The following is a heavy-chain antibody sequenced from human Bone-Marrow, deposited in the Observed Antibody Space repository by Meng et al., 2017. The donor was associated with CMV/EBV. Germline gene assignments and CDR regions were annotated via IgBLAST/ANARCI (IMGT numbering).Heavy chain of an antibody. CDR3: ARLKKGQPPRTPNWFDP. CDR2: IYWNDDK. CDR1: GFSLSTSGVG. J-gene: IGHJ5*02. V-gene: IGHV2-5*01. Sequence: SGPTLVKPTQTLTLTCTFSGFSLSTSGVGVGWIRQPPGKALEWLALIYWNDDKRYSPSLKSRLTLTKDTSKNQVVLTMTNMDPVDTATYYCARLKKGQPPRTPNWFDPWGQGTLVAASS. D-gene: IGHD1-1*01.